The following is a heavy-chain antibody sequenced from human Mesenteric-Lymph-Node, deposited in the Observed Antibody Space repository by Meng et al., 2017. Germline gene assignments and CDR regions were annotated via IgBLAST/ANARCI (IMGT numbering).Heavy chain of an antibody. CDR3: ARDPGSGYSYGTDY. J-gene: IGHJ4*02. CDR1: GFTFSSYW. Sequence: GEFLKISCAASGFTFSSYWMHWVRQAPGKGLVWVSRINSDGSSTSYADSVKGRFTISRDNAKNTLYLQMNSLRAEDTAVYYCARDPGSGYSYGTDYWGQGTLVTVSS. D-gene: IGHD5-18*01. CDR2: INSDGSST. V-gene: IGHV3-74*01.